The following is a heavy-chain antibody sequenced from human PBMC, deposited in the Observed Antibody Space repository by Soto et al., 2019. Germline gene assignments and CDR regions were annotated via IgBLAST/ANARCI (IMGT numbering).Heavy chain of an antibody. CDR1: GTAFSSYA. J-gene: IGHJ5*01. Sequence: QVQLEQSGAEVKKPGSSVKVSCKASGTAFSSYAFGWVRQAPGQGLEWMGGIIPVFRTTKYAQKLQDRLSITADESTSTIYMELSRLVSEDTAVYFCARDRLIGDWGHNWYGSWGQGTLVTVSS. V-gene: IGHV1-69*01. D-gene: IGHD3-10*01. CDR2: IIPVFRTT. CDR3: ARDRLIGDWGHNWYGS.